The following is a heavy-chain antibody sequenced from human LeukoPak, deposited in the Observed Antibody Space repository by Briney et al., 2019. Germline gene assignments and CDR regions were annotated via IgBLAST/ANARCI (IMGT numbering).Heavy chain of an antibody. D-gene: IGHD3-16*02. CDR1: GVSISSGAYY. J-gene: IGHJ4*02. CDR3: ARLREEGMITFGGVTVKQPTLIDY. CDR2: IKQDGSEK. V-gene: IGHV3-7*01. Sequence: PSETLSLTCTVSGVSISSGAYYWSWIRQHPGKGLEWVANIKQDGSEKYYVDSVKGRFTISRDNAKNSLYLQMNSLRAEDTAVYYCARLREEGMITFGGVTVKQPTLIDYWGQGTLVTVSS.